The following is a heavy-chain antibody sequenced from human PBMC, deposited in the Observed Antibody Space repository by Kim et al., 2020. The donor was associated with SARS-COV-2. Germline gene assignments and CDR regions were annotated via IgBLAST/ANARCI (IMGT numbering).Heavy chain of an antibody. CDR1: GGSISSYY. J-gene: IGHJ5*02. CDR3: ASMNVLRYFDGWFDP. CDR2: IYYSGST. Sequence: SETLSLTCTVSGGSISSYYWSWIRQPPGKGLEWIGYIYYSGSTNYNPSLKSRVTISVDTSKNQFSLKLSSVTAADTAVYYCASMNVLRYFDGWFDPWGQGTLVTVSS. D-gene: IGHD3-9*01. V-gene: IGHV4-59*13.